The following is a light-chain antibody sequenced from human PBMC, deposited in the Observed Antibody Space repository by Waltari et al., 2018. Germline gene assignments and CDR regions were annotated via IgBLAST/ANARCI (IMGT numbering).Light chain of an antibody. J-gene: IGLJ2*01. V-gene: IGLV2-14*01. CDR1: STDVGGYNS. CDR2: DVS. Sequence: QSALTQPASVSGSPGQSVTIFCAGTSTDVGGYNSVSWYQEYPGQAPRVIIYDVSDRPSGVSDRFSGSKSGNTASLTISGLQAEDEADYYCSSQSSNDVVLFGGGTKLTVL. CDR3: SSQSSNDVVL.